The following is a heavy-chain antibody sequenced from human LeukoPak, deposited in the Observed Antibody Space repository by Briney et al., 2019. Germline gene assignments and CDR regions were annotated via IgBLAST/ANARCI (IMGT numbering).Heavy chain of an antibody. D-gene: IGHD3-9*01. CDR1: GFTFSSYA. V-gene: IGHV3-23*01. J-gene: IGHJ1*01. CDR2: ISGSGGST. Sequence: GGSLRLSCTASGFTFSSYAMSWVRQAPGKGLEWVSSISGSGGSTYYADSVKGRFTISRDTSKNTLYLQMNSLRAEDTAVYYCAKEENYYDILTDGRIQYFQHWGQGTLVTVSS. CDR3: AKEENYYDILTDGRIQYFQH.